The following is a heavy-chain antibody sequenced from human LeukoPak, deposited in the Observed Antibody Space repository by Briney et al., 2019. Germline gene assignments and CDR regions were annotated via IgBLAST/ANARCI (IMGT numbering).Heavy chain of an antibody. D-gene: IGHD3-10*01. Sequence: GSLRLSCAASGFTFSSYAMSWIRQTPGKGLEWVGEINHSGSTNYNPSLKSRVTVSVDTSKTQFSLKLSSVTAADTAVYYCARVAYYGSGSLHYYGMDVWGQGTTVTVSS. J-gene: IGHJ6*02. V-gene: IGHV4-34*01. CDR1: GFTFSSYA. CDR3: ARVAYYGSGSLHYYGMDV. CDR2: INHSGST.